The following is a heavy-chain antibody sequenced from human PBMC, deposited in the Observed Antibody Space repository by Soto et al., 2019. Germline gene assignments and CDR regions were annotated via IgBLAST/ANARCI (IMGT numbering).Heavy chain of an antibody. Sequence: GGSLRLSCAASGFTFSSYSMNWVRQAPGKGLEWVSSISSSSSYIYYADSVKGRFTISRDNAKNSLYLQMNSLRAEDTAVYYCAKSIAARRRWFDPWGQGTLVTVSS. J-gene: IGHJ5*02. D-gene: IGHD6-6*01. CDR3: AKSIAARRRWFDP. CDR2: ISSSSSYI. V-gene: IGHV3-21*01. CDR1: GFTFSSYS.